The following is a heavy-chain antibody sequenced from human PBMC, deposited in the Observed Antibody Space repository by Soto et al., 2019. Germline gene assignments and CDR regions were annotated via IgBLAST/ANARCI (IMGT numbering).Heavy chain of an antibody. Sequence: GASVKVSCKASGYTFTSYGISWVRQAPGQGLEWMGWISAYNGNTNYAQKLQGRVTMTTDTSTSTAYMELRSLRSDNTAVYYCARAGMVRGVNYFDYWGQGTLVTVSS. CDR2: ISAYNGNT. V-gene: IGHV1-18*01. CDR3: ARAGMVRGVNYFDY. J-gene: IGHJ4*02. D-gene: IGHD3-10*01. CDR1: GYTFTSYG.